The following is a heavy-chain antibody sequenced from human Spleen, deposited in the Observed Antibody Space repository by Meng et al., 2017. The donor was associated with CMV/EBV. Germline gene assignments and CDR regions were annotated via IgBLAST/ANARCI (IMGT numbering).Heavy chain of an antibody. J-gene: IGHJ5*02. CDR3: ARDLTMVRGPATTNWFDP. CDR1: GGSFSGYY. CDR2: IYYSGST. Sequence: GSLRLSCAVYGGSFSGYYWSWIRQPPGKGLEWIGSIYYSGSTYYNPSLKSRVTISVDTSKNQFSLKLSSVTAADTAVYYCARDLTMVRGPATTNWFDPWGQGTLVTVSS. V-gene: IGHV4-34*01. D-gene: IGHD3-10*01.